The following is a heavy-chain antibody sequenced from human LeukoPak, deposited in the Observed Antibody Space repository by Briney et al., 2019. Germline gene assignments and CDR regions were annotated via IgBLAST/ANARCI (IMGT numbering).Heavy chain of an antibody. J-gene: IGHJ4*02. V-gene: IGHV3-48*01. Sequence: GGSLRLSCAASGFTFSSFDMNWVRQAPGRGLEWVSYISSSTSTSFYADSLKGRFTISRDNAKNSLYLQMNSLRAEDTAVYYCARANYGSGYVFDYWGQGTLVTVSS. CDR3: ARANYGSGYVFDY. CDR1: GFTFSSFD. D-gene: IGHD3-10*01. CDR2: ISSSTSTS.